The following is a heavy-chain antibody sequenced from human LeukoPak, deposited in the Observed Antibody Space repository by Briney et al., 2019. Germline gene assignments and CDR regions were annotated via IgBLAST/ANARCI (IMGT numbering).Heavy chain of an antibody. D-gene: IGHD6-6*01. J-gene: IGHJ4*02. CDR1: GFTFSSYS. Sequence: GGSLRLSCAASGFTFSSYSMNWVRQAPGKGLEWVSYISSSSSTIYYADSVKGRFTISRDNAKNSLYLQMNSPRAEDTAVYYCARDMAARWGDYFDYWGQGTLVTVSS. CDR2: ISSSSSTI. CDR3: ARDMAARWGDYFDY. V-gene: IGHV3-48*01.